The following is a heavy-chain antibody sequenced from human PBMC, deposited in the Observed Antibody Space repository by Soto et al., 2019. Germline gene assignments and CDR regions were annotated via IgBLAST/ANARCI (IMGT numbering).Heavy chain of an antibody. Sequence: ASVKVSCKASGYTFTSYAMHWVRQAPGQGLEWMGWINAGNGNTKYSQKFQGRVTITRDTSASTAYMELSSLRSEDTAVYYCAKPSSGYDPDAFDIWGQGTMVTVSS. CDR1: GYTFTSYA. J-gene: IGHJ3*02. D-gene: IGHD3-22*01. V-gene: IGHV1-3*01. CDR3: AKPSSGYDPDAFDI. CDR2: INAGNGNT.